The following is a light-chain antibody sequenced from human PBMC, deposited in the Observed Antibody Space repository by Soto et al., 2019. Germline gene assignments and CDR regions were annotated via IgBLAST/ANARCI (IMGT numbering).Light chain of an antibody. J-gene: IGKJ2*03. CDR3: QQSYRTPYS. CDR1: QSISTY. V-gene: IGKV1-39*01. CDR2: AAS. Sequence: IQLTQSPSSLSASVGDTVTITCRARQSISTYLNWYQHKPGKAPKLVIQAASTLLSGVPARFSSAGSETEFTLTITSLRHEDFATYYCQQSYRTPYSFGRGTKLEI.